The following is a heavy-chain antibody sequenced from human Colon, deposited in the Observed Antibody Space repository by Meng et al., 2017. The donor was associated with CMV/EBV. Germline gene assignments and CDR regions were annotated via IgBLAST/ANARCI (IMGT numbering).Heavy chain of an antibody. V-gene: IGHV4-34*01. D-gene: IGHD2-2*01. CDR2: SYYTGST. Sequence: QVQVQQWGSRLLKPSETLSLTCAVYGESFSGYYWTWIRQPPGRGLEWIGESYYTGSTNYSPSLKSRVTISLDTSKNQFSLKLNSVTAADTAVYYCARATKSSCWEVLDYWGHGTLVTVSS. J-gene: IGHJ4*01. CDR1: GESFSGYY. CDR3: ARATKSSCWEVLDY.